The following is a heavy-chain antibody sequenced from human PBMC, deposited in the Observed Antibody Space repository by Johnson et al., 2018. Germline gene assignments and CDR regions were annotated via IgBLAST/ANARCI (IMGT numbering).Heavy chain of an antibody. CDR3: AKIQAAAGIWFYGMDV. J-gene: IGHJ6*02. CDR1: GFTFSSYG. CDR2: ISYDGSNK. Sequence: QVQLVQSGGGVVQPGRSLRLSCAASGFTFSSYGMHWVRQAPGKGLEWVAVISYDGSNKYYADSVKGRFTISRDNSKNTLNLQMNSLRAEDTAVYYWAKIQAAAGIWFYGMDVWGQGTTVTVSS. V-gene: IGHV3-30*18. D-gene: IGHD6-13*01.